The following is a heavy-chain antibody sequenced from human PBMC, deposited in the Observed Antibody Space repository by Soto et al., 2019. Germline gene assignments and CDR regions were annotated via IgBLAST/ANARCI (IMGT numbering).Heavy chain of an antibody. CDR2: VSGSGAGT. CDR1: GFTFSSYG. Sequence: EVQLLESGGGLVQPGGSLRLSCAASGFTFSSYGMSWVRQAPGKGLEWVSGVSGSGAGTYYADSVKGRFTTSRDNSKNTVYLHMNSLRAEDTAVYHCAKELVGSGSYPSNVEYYCDYWGQGTLVTVSS. CDR3: AKELVGSGSYPSNVEYYCDY. D-gene: IGHD1-26*01. V-gene: IGHV3-23*01. J-gene: IGHJ4*02.